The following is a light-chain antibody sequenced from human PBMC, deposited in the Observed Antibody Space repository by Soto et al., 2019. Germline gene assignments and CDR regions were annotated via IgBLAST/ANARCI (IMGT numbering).Light chain of an antibody. CDR2: SAS. V-gene: IGKV3-15*01. Sequence: ETVMTQSPATLSVSPGDRATLSCRASQALDNTLAWYQQRPGQAPTLLIYSASTRATGVPARFSGSGSGTEFTLTISSLQPEDVALYYCQQYKEVPFPSGQGTNLEIK. CDR3: QQYKEVPFP. J-gene: IGKJ2*01. CDR1: QALDNT.